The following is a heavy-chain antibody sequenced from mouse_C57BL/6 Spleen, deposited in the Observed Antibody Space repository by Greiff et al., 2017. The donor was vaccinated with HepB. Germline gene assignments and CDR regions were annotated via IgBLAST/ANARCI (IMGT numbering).Heavy chain of an antibody. CDR1: GYAFTNYL. V-gene: IGHV1-54*01. CDR3: ARDSSGLYYFDY. J-gene: IGHJ2*01. Sequence: VKLMESGAELVRPGTSVKVSCKASGYAFTNYLIEWVKQRPGQGLEWIGVINPGSGGTNYNEKFKGKATLTADKSSSTAYMQLSSLTSEDSAVYFCARDSSGLYYFDYWGQVTTLTVSS. D-gene: IGHD3-2*02. CDR2: INPGSGGT.